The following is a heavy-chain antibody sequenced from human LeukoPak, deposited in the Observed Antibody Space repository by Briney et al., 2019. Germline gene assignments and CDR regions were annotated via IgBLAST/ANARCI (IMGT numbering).Heavy chain of an antibody. CDR1: GYTLTELS. CDR2: FDPEDGET. J-gene: IGHJ6*03. CDR3: ATSAPSHLWFGDRNYYYYMDV. V-gene: IGHV1-24*01. Sequence: ASVKVSCKVSGYTLTELSMHWVRQAPGKGLEWMGGFDPEDGETIYAQKFQGRVTMTEDTSTDTAYMELSSLRSEDTAVYYCATSAPSHLWFGDRNYYYYMDVWGKGTTVTVSS. D-gene: IGHD3-10*01.